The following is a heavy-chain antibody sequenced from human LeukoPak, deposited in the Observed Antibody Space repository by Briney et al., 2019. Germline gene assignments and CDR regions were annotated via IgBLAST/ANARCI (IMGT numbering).Heavy chain of an antibody. J-gene: IGHJ4*02. CDR1: GFSFSNAM. CDR3: TTEDYDSIH. CDR2: IKSKTDGGTT. Sequence: GGSLRLSSAAPGFSFSNAMMSSVRQTPRARREWVGRIKSKTDGGTTDYAAPVKGRLTISRDDSKNTLYLQMNSLKTENTAVYYCTTEDYDSIHWGQGTLVTVSS. D-gene: IGHD3-22*01. V-gene: IGHV3-15*01.